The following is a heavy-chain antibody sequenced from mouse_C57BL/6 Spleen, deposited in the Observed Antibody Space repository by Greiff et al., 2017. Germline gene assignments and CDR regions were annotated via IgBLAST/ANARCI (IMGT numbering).Heavy chain of an antibody. CDR2: ISDGGSYT. CDR1: GFTFSSYA. V-gene: IGHV5-4*01. J-gene: IGHJ2*01. Sequence: EVKLVESGGGLVKPGGSLKLSCAASGFTFSSYALSWVRQTPEKRLEWVATISDGGSYTYYPDNVKGRFTISRDNAKNNLYLQMSHLKSEDTAMYYCAREAEYYFDYWGQGTTLTVSS. CDR3: AREAEYYFDY.